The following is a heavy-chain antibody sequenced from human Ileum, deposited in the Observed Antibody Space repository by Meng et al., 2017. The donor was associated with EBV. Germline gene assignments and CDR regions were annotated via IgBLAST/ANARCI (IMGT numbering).Heavy chain of an antibody. V-gene: IGHV4-61*08. Sequence: QGRLQESGPGLVKPSGTLSLTGRVSGGSVSSGGNYWSWIRQPPGKGLEWIGYIYNSGSTNYNPSLKSRVTISVDTSKNQFSLKLSSVTAADTAVYYCARDGYSSGSDWGQGTLVTVSS. J-gene: IGHJ4*02. CDR3: ARDGYSSGSD. D-gene: IGHD6-19*01. CDR1: GGSVSSGGNY. CDR2: IYNSGST.